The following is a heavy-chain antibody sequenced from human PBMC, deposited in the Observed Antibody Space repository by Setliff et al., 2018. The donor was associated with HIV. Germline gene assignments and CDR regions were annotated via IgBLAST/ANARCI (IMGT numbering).Heavy chain of an antibody. CDR3: VGDPKTTTQVAFDF. Sequence: LSLTCAVSGGSFSAYYWGWIRQPPGKGLEWIGEINHSGSTNYNPSLKSRLTTSVDRSKNQFSLKLSSVTAADTAVYYCVGDPKTTTQVAFDFWGQGTMVTVSS. CDR1: GGSFSAYY. J-gene: IGHJ3*01. D-gene: IGHD3-16*01. CDR2: INHSGST. V-gene: IGHV4-34*01.